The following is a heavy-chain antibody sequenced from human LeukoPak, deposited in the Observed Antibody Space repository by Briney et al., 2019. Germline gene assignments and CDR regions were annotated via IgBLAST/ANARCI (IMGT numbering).Heavy chain of an antibody. V-gene: IGHV3-13*01. CDR2: IGTAGET. J-gene: IGHJ2*01. D-gene: IGHD6-19*01. Sequence: GGSLRLSCAASGFTFTSYDMHWVRQVIGKGLEWVSTIGTAGETYYPASIKGRFTISRENAKNSLYLQMSSLRADDTAVYHCGRSYGRDWSSRNWYFDLWGRGTLVTVSS. CDR3: GRSYGRDWSSRNWYFDL. CDR1: GFTFTSYD.